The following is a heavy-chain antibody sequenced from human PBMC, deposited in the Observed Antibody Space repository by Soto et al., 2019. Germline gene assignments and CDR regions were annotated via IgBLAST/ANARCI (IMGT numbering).Heavy chain of an antibody. Sequence: SETLSLTCTVSGGSISSYYWSWIRQPPGKGLEWIGYIYYSGSTNYNPSLKSRVTISVDTSQNQFSLKLSSVTAADTAVCYCARHGSSWYGDYYYGMDVWGQGPTVTVS. V-gene: IGHV4-59*08. CDR3: ARHGSSWYGDYYYGMDV. CDR1: GGSISSYY. CDR2: IYYSGST. J-gene: IGHJ6*02. D-gene: IGHD6-13*01.